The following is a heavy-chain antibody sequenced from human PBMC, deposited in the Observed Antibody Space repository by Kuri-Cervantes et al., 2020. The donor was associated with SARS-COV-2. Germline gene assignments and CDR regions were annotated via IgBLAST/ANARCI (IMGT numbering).Heavy chain of an antibody. CDR2: ISSNGGST. Sequence: GGSLRLSCSASGFTFSSYAMHWVRQAPGKGLEYVSAISSNGGSTYYADSVKGRFTISRDNSKNTLYLQMSSLRAEDTAVYYCVKGSSSWYDFWFDPWGQGTLVTDSS. J-gene: IGHJ5*02. D-gene: IGHD6-13*01. V-gene: IGHV3-64D*08. CDR3: VKGSSSWYDFWFDP. CDR1: GFTFSSYA.